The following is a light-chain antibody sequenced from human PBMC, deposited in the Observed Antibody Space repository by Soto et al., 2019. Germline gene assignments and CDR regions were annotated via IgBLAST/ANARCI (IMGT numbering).Light chain of an antibody. CDR2: SSN. J-gene: IGLJ3*02. CDR3: PAWDDSLNGWV. V-gene: IGLV1-44*01. Sequence: QSVLSQPPSASGSPGQRITISRSRSSSNVGSSNVNWYQQVPGTAHKVLIHSSNRRPSGVSDRFSGSQSGTSASLAISDLQSEDEADYVCPAWDDSLNGWVSGGGTKVTVL. CDR1: SSNVGSSN.